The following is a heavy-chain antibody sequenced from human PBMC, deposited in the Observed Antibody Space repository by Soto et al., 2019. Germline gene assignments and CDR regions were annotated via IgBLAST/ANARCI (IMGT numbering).Heavy chain of an antibody. CDR2: ISYDGSNK. Sequence: PRGSLRLSCAASGFTFSSYGMHWVRQAPGKGLEWVAVISYDGSNKYYADSVKGRFTISRDNSKNTLYLQMNSLRAEDTAVYYCAKGHVFVAPQNGRSFDSWGQGSLVTVSS. CDR3: AKGHVFVAPQNGRSFDS. V-gene: IGHV3-30*18. CDR1: GFTFSSYG. D-gene: IGHD2-21*01. J-gene: IGHJ4*02.